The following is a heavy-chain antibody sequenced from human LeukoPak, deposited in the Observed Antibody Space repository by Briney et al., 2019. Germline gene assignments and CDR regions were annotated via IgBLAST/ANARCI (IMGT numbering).Heavy chain of an antibody. CDR3: AKQTTGYYGSGVGF. CDR2: IRDSGDIA. V-gene: IGHV3-23*01. J-gene: IGHJ4*02. D-gene: IGHD3-10*01. CDR1: GFTFSSYA. Sequence: GGSLRLSCVASGFTFSSYAMSWVRQAPGKGLEWVSSIRDSGDIAHYADSVRGRFTISRDNSKNTLYLQMSSLRPEDTAVYFCAKQTTGYYGSGVGFWGQGALVTVSS.